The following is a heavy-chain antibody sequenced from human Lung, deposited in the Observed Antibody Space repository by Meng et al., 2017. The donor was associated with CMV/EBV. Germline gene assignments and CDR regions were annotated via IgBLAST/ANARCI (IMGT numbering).Heavy chain of an antibody. J-gene: IGHJ1*01. D-gene: IGHD4-17*01. V-gene: IGHV3-21*01. Sequence: ESXKISXAASGFTFSSYSVNWVRQAPGKGLEWVSSISSSSSYIYYADSVKGRFTISRDNAKKSLYLQMNSLRAEDTARYYCATRMTTVTTGAYWGQSALFTVSS. CDR2: ISSSSSYI. CDR1: GFTFSSYS. CDR3: ATRMTTVTTGAY.